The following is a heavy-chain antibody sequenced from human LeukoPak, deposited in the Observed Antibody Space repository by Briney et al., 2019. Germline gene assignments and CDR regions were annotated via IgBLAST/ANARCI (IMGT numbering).Heavy chain of an antibody. CDR2: ISGSGGST. CDR3: AKAVLWFGESYFDY. D-gene: IGHD3-10*01. J-gene: IGHJ4*02. CDR1: GFTFSSYA. V-gene: IGHV3-23*01. Sequence: GGSLRLSCAASGFTFSSYAMSWVRQAPGKGLEWVSAISGSGGSTYYADSVKGRFTISRDNSKNTLYLQMNSLRAGDTAVYYCAKAVLWFGESYFDYWGQGTLVTVSS.